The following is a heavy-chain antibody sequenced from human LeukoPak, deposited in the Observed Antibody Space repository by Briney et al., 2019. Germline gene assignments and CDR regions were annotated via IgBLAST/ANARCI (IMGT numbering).Heavy chain of an antibody. CDR1: GFMFSSNW. CDR3: AKEGRSLQTY. J-gene: IGHJ4*02. V-gene: IGHV3-7*03. CDR2: IKEDGTET. D-gene: IGHD5-24*01. Sequence: GGSLRLSCAASGFMFSSNWMSWVRLAPGKGLEWVASIKEDGTETYYVDSVKGRFTISRDNAKNSLYLQMNSLRVEDTAVYYCAKEGRSLQTYWGQGTLVTVSS.